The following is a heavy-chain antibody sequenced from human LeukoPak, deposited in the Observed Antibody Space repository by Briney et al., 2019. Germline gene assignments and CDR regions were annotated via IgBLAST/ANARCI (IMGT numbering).Heavy chain of an antibody. V-gene: IGHV1-2*02. J-gene: IGHJ4*02. CDR2: IDPPSGTP. CDR1: GYTFTCQF. D-gene: IGHD6-19*01. Sequence: ASVKVSCKASGYTFTCQFIHWLRQAPGQGLEWMGWIDPPSGTPHYAQKFQDAVTLTRDTSIGTAYMEVHRLQPDDTAAYYCARSGFSTGFYLDFWGQGTLISVSS. CDR3: ARSGFSTGFYLDF.